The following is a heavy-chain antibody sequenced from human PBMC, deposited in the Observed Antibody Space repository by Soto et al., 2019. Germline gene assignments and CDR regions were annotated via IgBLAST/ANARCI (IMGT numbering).Heavy chain of an antibody. CDR3: AASCVGCGGFNYYGMDV. CDR1: GGSISSGGYY. D-gene: IGHD2-21*01. J-gene: IGHJ6*02. CDR2: IYYSGTT. V-gene: IGHV4-31*02. Sequence: QVQLQESGPGLVKPSQTLSLTWTVSGGSISSGGYYWNWIRQHPGKGLEWIGYIYYSGTTYYNPSLKSRVTISVDTSKNQFSLKLSSVTAADTAVYYCAASCVGCGGFNYYGMDVWGQGTTVTVSS.